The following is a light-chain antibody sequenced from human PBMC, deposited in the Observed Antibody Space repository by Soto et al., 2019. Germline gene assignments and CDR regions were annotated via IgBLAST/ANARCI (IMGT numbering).Light chain of an antibody. CDR2: YDS. J-gene: IGLJ1*01. V-gene: IGLV3-21*04. CDR1: NIGSKS. CDR3: QVWDSSSDHPVYV. Sequence: SYELTQPPSVSVAPGKTARITCGGNNIGSKSVHWYQQKPGQAPVLVIYYDSDRPSGIPERFSGSNSGNTATLTISRVEAGDEADYYCQVWDSSSDHPVYVFGTGTKLNVL.